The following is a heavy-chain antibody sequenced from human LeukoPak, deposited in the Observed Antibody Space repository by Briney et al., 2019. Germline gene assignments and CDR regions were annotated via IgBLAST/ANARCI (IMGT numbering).Heavy chain of an antibody. J-gene: IGHJ1*01. CDR2: VSYDGSNK. CDR3: APGGDGYNPAYFQH. CDR1: GFTFSAYG. V-gene: IGHV3-30*03. Sequence: GRSLRLSCAASGFTFSAYGMRWVRQAPGKGLEWVAIVSYDGSNKYYADSVKGRFTISRDNSKNTLYLQMNSLRSEDTAVYYCAPGGDGYNPAYFQHWGQGTLVTVSS. D-gene: IGHD5-24*01.